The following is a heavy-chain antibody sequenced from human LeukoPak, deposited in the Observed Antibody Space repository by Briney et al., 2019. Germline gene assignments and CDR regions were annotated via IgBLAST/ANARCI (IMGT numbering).Heavy chain of an antibody. V-gene: IGHV3-30*02. Sequence: GGSLRLSCAASGFTFSSYGMHWVRQAPGKGLEWVAFIRNDGTSKYYADSAKGRFTVSRDNSKNTVYLQMNSLRPDDTAVYYCAKRISGAYYSLLDFWGQGTLVTVSS. J-gene: IGHJ4*02. D-gene: IGHD1-26*01. CDR2: IRNDGTSK. CDR1: GFTFSSYG. CDR3: AKRISGAYYSLLDF.